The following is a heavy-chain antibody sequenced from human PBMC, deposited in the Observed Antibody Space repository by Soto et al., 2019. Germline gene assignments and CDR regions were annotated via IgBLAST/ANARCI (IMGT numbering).Heavy chain of an antibody. Sequence: SETLSLTCEVYGGSFSGYYWSWIRQPPGKGLEWIGEIFHGGSTIYSPSLKSRVTISVDTSKNQFSLELSSVTAADTAVYYCARPHYESNTFYSYFDYWGQGTLVTVSS. V-gene: IGHV4-34*12. J-gene: IGHJ4*02. D-gene: IGHD3-22*01. CDR3: ARPHYESNTFYSYFDY. CDR1: GGSFSGYY. CDR2: IFHGGST.